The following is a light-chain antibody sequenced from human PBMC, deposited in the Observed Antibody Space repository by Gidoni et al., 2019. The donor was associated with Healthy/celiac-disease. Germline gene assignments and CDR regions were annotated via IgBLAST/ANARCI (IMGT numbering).Light chain of an antibody. Sequence: DIQMTKSPSTLSASVGDRVTITCRASQRISSWLAWYQQNPGKAPKLLIYKASSLESGVPSRFSGSGSGTEFTLTISSLQPDDFATYYCQQYNSYPWTFGQGTKVEIK. CDR3: QQYNSYPWT. J-gene: IGKJ1*01. V-gene: IGKV1-5*03. CDR1: QRISSW. CDR2: KAS.